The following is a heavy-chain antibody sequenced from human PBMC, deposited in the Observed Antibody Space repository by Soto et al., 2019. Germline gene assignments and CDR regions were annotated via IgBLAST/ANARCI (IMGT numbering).Heavy chain of an antibody. CDR3: VKGRGYSYDYGRVNYYGMDV. Sequence: GGSLRLSCSASGFTFSSYAMHWVRQAPGKGLEYVSAISSNGGSTYYADSVKGRFTISRDNSKNTLYLQMSSLRAEDTAVYYCVKGRGYSYDYGRVNYYGMDVWGQGTTVTVSS. CDR1: GFTFSSYA. CDR2: ISSNGGST. D-gene: IGHD5-18*01. V-gene: IGHV3-64D*08. J-gene: IGHJ6*02.